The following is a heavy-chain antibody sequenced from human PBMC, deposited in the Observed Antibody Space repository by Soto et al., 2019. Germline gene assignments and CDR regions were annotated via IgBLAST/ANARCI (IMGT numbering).Heavy chain of an antibody. Sequence: QVQLVESGGGVVQPGRSLRLSCAASGFTFSSYGMHWVRQAPGKGLEWVAVISYDGSNKYYADSVKGRFTISRDNSKNTLYLQMNSLRAEDTAVYYCANQLTYYYDSRGPGAFDIWGQGTMVTVSS. CDR2: ISYDGSNK. CDR3: ANQLTYYYDSRGPGAFDI. CDR1: GFTFSSYG. V-gene: IGHV3-30*18. J-gene: IGHJ3*02. D-gene: IGHD3-22*01.